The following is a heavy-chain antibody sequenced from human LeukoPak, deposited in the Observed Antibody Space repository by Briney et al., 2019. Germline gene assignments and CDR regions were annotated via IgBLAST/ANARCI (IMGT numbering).Heavy chain of an antibody. CDR3: ARSIAARLDYYYYYMDV. Sequence: SETLSLTCTVSGDSISSYYWSWIRQPPGKGLEWIGYIYYSGSTNYNPSLKSRVTISVDTSKNQFSLKLSSVTAADTAVYYCARSIAARLDYYYYYMDVWGKGTTVTVSS. CDR2: IYYSGST. J-gene: IGHJ6*03. V-gene: IGHV4-59*01. D-gene: IGHD6-6*01. CDR1: GDSISSYY.